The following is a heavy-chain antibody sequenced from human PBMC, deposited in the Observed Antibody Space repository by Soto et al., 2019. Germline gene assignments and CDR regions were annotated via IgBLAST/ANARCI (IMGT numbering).Heavy chain of an antibody. CDR2: INPNSGGT. Sequence: QVQLVQSGAEVKKPGASVKVSCKASGYTFTGYYMHWVRQAPGQGLEWMGWINPNSGGTNYAQKFQGRVTMTRDTSISTAYMELSRLRSDDTAVYYCARDLVYDFWSGYCGMIDYWGQGTLVTVSS. CDR3: ARDLVYDFWSGYCGMIDY. J-gene: IGHJ4*02. V-gene: IGHV1-2*02. D-gene: IGHD3-3*01. CDR1: GYTFTGYY.